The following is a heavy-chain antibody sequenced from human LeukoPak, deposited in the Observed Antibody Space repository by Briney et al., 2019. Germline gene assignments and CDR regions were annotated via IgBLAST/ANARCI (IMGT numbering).Heavy chain of an antibody. V-gene: IGHV3-48*03. Sequence: GGSLRLSCAASGFTFSSYEMNWVRQAPGKGLEWVSYISSSGSTIYYADSVKGRFTISRDNAKNSLYLQMNSLRAEDTAVYYCARAPTAMLSHFHLDIWGQGTMVTVSS. CDR3: ARAPTAMLSHFHLDI. D-gene: IGHD5-18*01. CDR1: GFTFSSYE. J-gene: IGHJ3*02. CDR2: ISSSGSTI.